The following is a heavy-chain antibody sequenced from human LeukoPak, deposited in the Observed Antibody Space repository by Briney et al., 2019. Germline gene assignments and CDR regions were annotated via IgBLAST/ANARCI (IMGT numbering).Heavy chain of an antibody. J-gene: IGHJ5*02. CDR3: ARGGYYGPGSPNWFDP. D-gene: IGHD3-10*01. CDR2: INHSGST. V-gene: IGHV4-34*01. CDR1: GGSFSGYY. Sequence: PSETLSLTCAVYGGSFSGYYWSWIRQPPGKGLEWIGEINHSGSTNYNPSLKSRVTISVDTSKNQFSLKLSSVTAADTAVYYCARGGYYGPGSPNWFDPWGQGTLVTVSS.